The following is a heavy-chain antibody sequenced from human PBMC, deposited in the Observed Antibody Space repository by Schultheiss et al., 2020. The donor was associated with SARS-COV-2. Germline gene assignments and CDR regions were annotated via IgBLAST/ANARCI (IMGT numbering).Heavy chain of an antibody. CDR3: AKEVLRFLEWFLYYFDY. V-gene: IGHV3-23*01. Sequence: GESLKISCAASGFTFSSYAMSWVRQAPGKGLEWVSAISGSGGSTYYADSVKGRFTISRDNSKNTLYLQMNSLRAEDTAVYYCAKEVLRFLEWFLYYFDYWGQGTLVTVSS. CDR2: ISGSGGST. CDR1: GFTFSSYA. D-gene: IGHD3-3*01. J-gene: IGHJ4*02.